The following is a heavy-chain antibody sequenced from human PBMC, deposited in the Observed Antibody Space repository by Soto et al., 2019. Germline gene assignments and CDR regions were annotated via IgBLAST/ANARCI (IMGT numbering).Heavy chain of an antibody. D-gene: IGHD1-1*01. Sequence: SETLSLTCTVSGGSISSYYWSWIRQPPGKGLEWIGYIYYSGSTNYNPSLKSRVTISVDTSKNQFSLKLSSVTAADTAGYYCARRGSRNWNALDYWGQGTLVTVSS. CDR1: GGSISSYY. CDR2: IYYSGST. CDR3: ARRGSRNWNALDY. V-gene: IGHV4-59*01. J-gene: IGHJ4*02.